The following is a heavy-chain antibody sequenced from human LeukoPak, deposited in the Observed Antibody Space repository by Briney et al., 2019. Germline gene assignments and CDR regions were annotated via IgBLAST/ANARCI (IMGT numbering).Heavy chain of an antibody. CDR1: GFTFSSYA. CDR2: ISYDGSNK. V-gene: IGHV3-30-3*01. CDR3: ARGSLRWLQFGVAGFDY. J-gene: IGHJ4*02. Sequence: GGSLGLSCAASGFTFSSYAMHWVRQAPGKGLEWVAVISYDGSNKYYADSVKGRFTISRDNSKNTLYLQMNSLRAEDTAVYYCARGSLRWLQFGVAGFDYWGQGTLVTVSS. D-gene: IGHD5-12*01.